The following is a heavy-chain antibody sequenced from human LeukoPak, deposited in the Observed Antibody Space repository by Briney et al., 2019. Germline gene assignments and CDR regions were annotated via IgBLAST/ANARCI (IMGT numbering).Heavy chain of an antibody. CDR1: GGSFSGYY. CDR3: ARVEMATRFDY. CDR2: INHSGST. V-gene: IGHV4-34*01. D-gene: IGHD5-24*01. J-gene: IGHJ4*02. Sequence: SETLSLTCAVYGGSFSGYYWSWIRQPPRKGLGWIGEINHSGSTNYNPSLKSRVTISVDTSKNQSSLKLSSVPAADTAVYYCARVEMATRFDYWGQGTLVTVSS.